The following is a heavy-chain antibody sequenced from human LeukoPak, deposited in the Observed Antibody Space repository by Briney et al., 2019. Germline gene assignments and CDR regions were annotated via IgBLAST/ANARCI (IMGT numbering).Heavy chain of an antibody. CDR1: GLTFSSYA. Sequence: GSLRLSCAASGLTFSSYAMSWVRQAPGKGLEWVSAISGGSADYADSVKGRFSISIDNSKNTLYLQMNSLRAEDTAVYYCAKDRSSRYDFWSGSFSHYYYYYMDVWGKGTTVTVSS. CDR2: ISGGSA. V-gene: IGHV3-23*01. CDR3: AKDRSSRYDFWSGSFSHYYYYYMDV. D-gene: IGHD3-3*01. J-gene: IGHJ6*03.